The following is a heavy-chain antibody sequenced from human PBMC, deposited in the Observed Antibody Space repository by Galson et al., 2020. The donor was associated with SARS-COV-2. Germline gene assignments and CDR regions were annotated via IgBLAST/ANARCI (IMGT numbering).Heavy chain of an antibody. Sequence: GGSLRLSCAASGFTFSSYSMNWVRQAPGKGLEWVSSISSSSSYIYYADSVKGRFTISRDNAKNSLYLQMNSLRAEDTAVYYCAREGRDYGGMSAFDIWGQGTMVTVSS. V-gene: IGHV3-21*01. CDR3: AREGRDYGGMSAFDI. CDR2: ISSSSSYI. D-gene: IGHD4-17*01. CDR1: GFTFSSYS. J-gene: IGHJ3*02.